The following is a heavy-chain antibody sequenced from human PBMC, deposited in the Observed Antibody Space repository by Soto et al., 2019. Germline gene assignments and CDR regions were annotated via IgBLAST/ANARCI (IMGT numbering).Heavy chain of an antibody. V-gene: IGHV3-48*01. CDR1: GFTFSSYS. CDR3: ARQVWAHDAFDI. J-gene: IGHJ3*02. D-gene: IGHD5-18*01. CDR2: ISSGSSTI. Sequence: EVQLVESGGGLVQPGGSLRLSCAASGFTFSSYSMNWVRQAPGKGLEWVSYISSGSSTIYYADSVKGRFTISRDNAKSSLDLRMNSLRAEDTAVYYWARQVWAHDAFDIWGQGTLVTVSS.